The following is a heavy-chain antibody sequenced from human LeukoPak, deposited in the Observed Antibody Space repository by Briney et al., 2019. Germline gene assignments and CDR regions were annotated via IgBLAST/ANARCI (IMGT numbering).Heavy chain of an antibody. D-gene: IGHD3-22*01. J-gene: IGHJ4*02. CDR2: INSDGSST. CDR3: ARVIGYDSSGCVDY. V-gene: IGHV3-74*01. CDR1: GFTFGSYW. Sequence: GGSLRLSCAASGFTFGSYWMHWVRQAPGKGLVWVSRINSDGSSTSYADSVKGRFTISRDNAKNTLYLQMNSLRAEDTAVYYCARVIGYDSSGCVDYWGQGTLVTVSS.